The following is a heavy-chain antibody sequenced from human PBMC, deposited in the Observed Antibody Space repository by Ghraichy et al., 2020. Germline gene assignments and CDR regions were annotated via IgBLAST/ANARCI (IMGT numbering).Heavy chain of an antibody. Sequence: SQTLSLTCAISGDSVSSNSAAWNWIRQSPSRGLEWLGRTYYRSKWYNDYAVSVKSRISINPDTSKNQFSLQLNFVTPEDTAVYYCARDHNSHQTTVVTPGSVYYSMDFCGQVTTFTVSS. CDR2: TYYRSKWYN. J-gene: IGHJ6*02. CDR3: ARDHNSHQTTVVTPGSVYYSMDF. CDR1: GDSVSSNSAA. V-gene: IGHV6-1*01. D-gene: IGHD4-23*01.